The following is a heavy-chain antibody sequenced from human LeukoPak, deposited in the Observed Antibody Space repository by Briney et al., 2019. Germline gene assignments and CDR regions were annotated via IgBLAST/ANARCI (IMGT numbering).Heavy chain of an antibody. CDR2: ISHSGTT. CDR1: GYSISSGYY. CDR3: ARDLGSGGNSDY. V-gene: IGHV4-38-2*02. Sequence: SETLSPTCTVSGYSISSGYYSGWIRQPPGKGLEWIGSISHSGTTYYNPSLKSRVTISLDTSKNQFSLKLSSVTAADTAVYYCARDLGSGGNSDYWGQGTLVTVSS. D-gene: IGHD4-23*01. J-gene: IGHJ4*02.